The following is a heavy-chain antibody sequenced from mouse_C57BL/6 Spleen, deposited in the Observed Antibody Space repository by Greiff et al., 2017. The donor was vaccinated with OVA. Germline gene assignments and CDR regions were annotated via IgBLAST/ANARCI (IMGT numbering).Heavy chain of an antibody. J-gene: IGHJ2*01. Sequence: EVQLQESGPVLVKPGASVKMSCTASGYTFTDYYMNWVKQSHGKSLEWIGVINPYNGGTSYNQKFKGKATLTVDKSSSTAYMELNSLTSEDSAVYYCARVEWSYFDYWGQGTTLTVSS. CDR2: INPYNGGT. D-gene: IGHD1-3*01. CDR1: GYTFTDYY. CDR3: ARVEWSYFDY. V-gene: IGHV1-19*01.